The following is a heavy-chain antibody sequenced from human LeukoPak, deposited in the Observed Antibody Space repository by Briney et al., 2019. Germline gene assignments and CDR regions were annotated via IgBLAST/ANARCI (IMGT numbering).Heavy chain of an antibody. J-gene: IGHJ4*02. CDR3: STTYYYDSSEGY. D-gene: IGHD3-22*01. Sequence: GGSLRLSCAASGFTFSSYAMSWVRQAPGTGLEWVSVISGSGDSTYCADSVKGRFTISRDTSKNTLYLQMNSLKTEDTAVYYCSTTYYYDSSEGYWGQGTLVTVSS. V-gene: IGHV3-23*01. CDR2: ISGSGDST. CDR1: GFTFSSYA.